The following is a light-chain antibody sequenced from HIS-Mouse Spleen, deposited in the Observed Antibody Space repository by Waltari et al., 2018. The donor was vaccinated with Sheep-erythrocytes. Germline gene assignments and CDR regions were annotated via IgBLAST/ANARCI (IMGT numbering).Light chain of an antibody. CDR3: CSYAGSSTPWV. CDR2: DVS. V-gene: IGLV2-11*01. J-gene: IGLJ3*02. CDR1: SSDGGGYNY. Sequence: QSALTQPRPVSGSPGQSVTISRTGTSSDGGGYNYVSWYQQHPGKAPKLMIYDVSKRPSGVPDRFSGSKSGNTASLTISGLQAEDEADYYCCSYAGSSTPWVFGGGTKLTVL.